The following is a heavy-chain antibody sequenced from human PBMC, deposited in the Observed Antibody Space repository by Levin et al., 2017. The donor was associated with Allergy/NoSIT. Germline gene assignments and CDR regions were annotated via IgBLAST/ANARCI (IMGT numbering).Heavy chain of an antibody. D-gene: IGHD1-26*01. V-gene: IGHV4-59*01. CDR1: GGSISSYY. J-gene: IGHJ4*02. Sequence: SQTLSLTCTVSGGSISSYYWSWIRQPPGKGLEWIGYIYYSGSTNYNPSLKSRVTISVDTSKNQFSLKLSSVTAADTAVYYCARSYTPKIIDYWGQGTLVTVSS. CDR2: IYYSGST. CDR3: ARSYTPKIIDY.